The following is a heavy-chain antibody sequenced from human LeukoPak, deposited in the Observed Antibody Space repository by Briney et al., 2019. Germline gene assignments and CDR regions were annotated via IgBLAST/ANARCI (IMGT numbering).Heavy chain of an antibody. Sequence: GGSLRLSCAASGFTFSNNWMTWVRLAPGKGLEWVASVKKDASEKYYVDSVKGRFTISRDNAKNSLYLQMSSLRVEDTAVYYCARGPPYGSRSDYFDYWGQGTLVTVSA. J-gene: IGHJ4*02. CDR1: GFTFSNNW. D-gene: IGHD3-10*01. CDR3: ARGPPYGSRSDYFDY. V-gene: IGHV3-7*01. CDR2: VKKDASEK.